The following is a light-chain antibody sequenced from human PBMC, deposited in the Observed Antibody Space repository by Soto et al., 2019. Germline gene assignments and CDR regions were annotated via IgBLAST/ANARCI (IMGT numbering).Light chain of an antibody. CDR2: ENN. J-gene: IGLJ3*02. V-gene: IGLV1-51*02. CDR3: GTWDNSLSAGV. Sequence: QSVLTQPPSVSAAPGQKVTISCSGSSSNIGNNYVSWYQQFPGTAPKLLIYENNRRPSGTPDRFSGSKSGTSATLGITGLQTGDEADYYCGTWDNSLSAGVFGGGTQLTVL. CDR1: SSNIGNNY.